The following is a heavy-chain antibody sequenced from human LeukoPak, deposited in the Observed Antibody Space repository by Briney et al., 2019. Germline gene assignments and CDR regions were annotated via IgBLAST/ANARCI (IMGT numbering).Heavy chain of an antibody. CDR1: GYTCSVYY. CDR3: ARDERHYPDV. V-gene: IGHV1-2*02. J-gene: IGHJ6*02. D-gene: IGHD6-25*01. CDR2: SDPNSGDT. Sequence: GASVKVSFKSSGYTCSVYYMHWVRPAPGQGLEWMGWSDPNSGDTKFAQRFQGRVTMTTDTPTNTAYMEVRSLRSHDTAAYYCARDERHYPDVWGQRTTVTVSS.